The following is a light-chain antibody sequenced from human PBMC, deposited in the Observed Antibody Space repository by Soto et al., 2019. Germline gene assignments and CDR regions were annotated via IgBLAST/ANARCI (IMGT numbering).Light chain of an antibody. J-gene: IGKJ2*01. CDR3: QQYSGSLYT. V-gene: IGKV3-20*01. CDR1: QSVSSSY. Sequence: EIVLTQSPATLSLSPGERATLSCRASQSVSSSYLAWYQQKPGQAPRLLIYGASSRATGIPDRFSGSGSETDFTLTISRLEPEDFAVYYCQQYSGSLYTFGQGTKLEIK. CDR2: GAS.